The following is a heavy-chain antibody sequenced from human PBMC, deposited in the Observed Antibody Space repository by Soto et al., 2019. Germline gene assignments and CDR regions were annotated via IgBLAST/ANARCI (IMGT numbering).Heavy chain of an antibody. Sequence: PGGSLRLSCAAYGFTFSSYAMHWVRQAPGKGLEWVAVISYDGSNKYYADSVKGRFTISRDNSKNTLYLQMNSLRAEDTAVYYCAKVYSGSYHFDYWGQGT. J-gene: IGHJ4*02. V-gene: IGHV3-30-3*01. D-gene: IGHD1-26*01. CDR3: AKVYSGSYHFDY. CDR1: GFTFSSYA. CDR2: ISYDGSNK.